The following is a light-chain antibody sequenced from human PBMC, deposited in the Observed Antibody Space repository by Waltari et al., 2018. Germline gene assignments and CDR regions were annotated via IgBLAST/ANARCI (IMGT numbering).Light chain of an antibody. CDR3: QQYGSSLGVT. Sequence: IALPRSPARQSLSPGERAPLSCSASQSVSSSYLAWYQQKPGQAPRLLIYGASSRATGIPGRFIGSGSGTDFTLAISRLEPEDFAVYYCQQYGSSLGVTFGGGTKVEIK. V-gene: IGKV3-20*01. J-gene: IGKJ4*01. CDR2: GAS. CDR1: QSVSSSY.